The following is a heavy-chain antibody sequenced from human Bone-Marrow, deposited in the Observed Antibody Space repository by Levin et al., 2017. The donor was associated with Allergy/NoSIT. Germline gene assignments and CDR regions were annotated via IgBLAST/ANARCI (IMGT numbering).Heavy chain of an antibody. CDR3: ARTDGDYFDY. J-gene: IGHJ4*02. CDR2: IYSGGSS. V-gene: IGHV3-66*02. Sequence: SCAASGFTVSSKYMSWVRQAPGKGLEWVSIIYSGGSSYYADSVKGRFTISRDNSKNTVYLQMNSLRAEDTAVYYCARTDGDYFDYWGQGTLVTVSS. CDR1: GFTVSSKY. D-gene: IGHD4-17*01.